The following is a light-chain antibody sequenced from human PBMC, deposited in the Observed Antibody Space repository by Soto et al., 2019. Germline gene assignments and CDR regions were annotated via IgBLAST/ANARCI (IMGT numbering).Light chain of an antibody. Sequence: QSALTQPPSASGSLGQSVTISCTGTSSDVGGYDYVSWYQQHPGKAPKLMIYEVSKRSSRVSDRFSGSKSGNTASLTVSGLQAEDEADYYCSSYAGSSNVFGTGTKLTVL. V-gene: IGLV2-8*01. CDR1: SSDVGGYDY. CDR3: SSYAGSSNV. J-gene: IGLJ1*01. CDR2: EVS.